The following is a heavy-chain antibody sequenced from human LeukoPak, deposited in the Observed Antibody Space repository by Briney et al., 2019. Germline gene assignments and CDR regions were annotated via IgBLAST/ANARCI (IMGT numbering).Heavy chain of an antibody. Sequence: GGSLRLSCAPSGFTFSSFGMHWVRQAPGKGLEWVAVISYDGSNKYYADSVKGRFTFSRDNSKNTLYLQMNSLRAEDTAVYYCAKEYCSNSVCHSLDYWGQGTLVTVSS. CDR2: ISYDGSNK. CDR1: GFTFSSFG. J-gene: IGHJ4*02. CDR3: AKEYCSNSVCHSLDY. D-gene: IGHD2-8*01. V-gene: IGHV3-30*18.